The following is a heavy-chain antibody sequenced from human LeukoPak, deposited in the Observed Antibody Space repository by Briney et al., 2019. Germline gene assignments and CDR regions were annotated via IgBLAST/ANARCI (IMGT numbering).Heavy chain of an antibody. V-gene: IGHV4-34*01. CDR2: INHSGST. J-gene: IGHJ4*02. D-gene: IGHD6-13*01. CDR1: GGSFSGYY. Sequence: PSETLSLTCAVYGGSFSGYYWSWLRQPPGKGLEWIGEINHSGSTNYNPSLKSRVTISVDTSKNQFSLKLSSVTAADTAVYYCARGYSSSWYRGYFDYWGQGTLVTVSS. CDR3: ARGYSSSWYRGYFDY.